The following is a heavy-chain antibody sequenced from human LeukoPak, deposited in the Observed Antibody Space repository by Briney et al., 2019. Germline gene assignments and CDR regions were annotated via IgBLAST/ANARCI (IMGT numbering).Heavy chain of an antibody. D-gene: IGHD6-13*01. Sequence: PSPTLSLTCTVAAGSISSSSYCSGWIRQPPGKGLEWIGSIYLSGSTYYNPSLKCRSPISVDTSKNQFSLKLSSVTAADTAVYYCARDPRSHSSSWYWYFDLWGRGTRVTVSS. J-gene: IGHJ2*01. V-gene: IGHV4-39*07. CDR1: AGSISSSSYC. CDR2: IYLSGST. CDR3: ARDPRSHSSSWYWYFDL.